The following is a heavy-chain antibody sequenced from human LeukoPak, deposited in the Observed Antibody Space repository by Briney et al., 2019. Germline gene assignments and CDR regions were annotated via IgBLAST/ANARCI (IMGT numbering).Heavy chain of an antibody. CDR3: ARYGGPGDY. D-gene: IGHD4-23*01. V-gene: IGHV1-2*06. CDR1: GYTFTGYY. J-gene: IGHJ4*02. CDR2: INPNSGGT. Sequence: ASVKVSCKASGYTFTGYYMHWVRQAPGQGLEWMGRINPNSGGTNYAQKFQGRVTMTRDTSKNQFSLKLSSVTAADTAVYYCARYGGPGDYWGQGTLVTVSS.